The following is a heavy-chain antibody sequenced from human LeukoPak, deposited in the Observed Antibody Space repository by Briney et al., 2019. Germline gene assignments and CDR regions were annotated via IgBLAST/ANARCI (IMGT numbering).Heavy chain of an antibody. V-gene: IGHV3-21*01. Sequence: PGGSPRLSCAASGFTFSSYGMNWVRQAPGKGLEWVSSISSSSSYIYYADSVKGRFTISRDNAKNSLYLQMNSLRAEDTVVYYCARRPKDYGMDVWGQGTTVTVSS. CDR2: ISSSSSYI. CDR1: GFTFSSYG. J-gene: IGHJ6*02. CDR3: ARRPKDYGMDV.